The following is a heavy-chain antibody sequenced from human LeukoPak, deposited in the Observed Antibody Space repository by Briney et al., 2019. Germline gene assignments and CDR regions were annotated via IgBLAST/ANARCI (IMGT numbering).Heavy chain of an antibody. CDR1: GGSFSDYS. J-gene: IGHJ5*02. D-gene: IGHD5-12*01. Sequence: SMKVSCKASGGSFSDYSISWVRQAPGQGLEWMGRIIAILDTAHYAQKFQGRFTITADKSTTTVYMELSSLRSDDTAVYYCVRSGYDYDWFDPWGQGTLVTVSS. V-gene: IGHV1-69*08. CDR3: VRSGYDYDWFDP. CDR2: IIAILDTA.